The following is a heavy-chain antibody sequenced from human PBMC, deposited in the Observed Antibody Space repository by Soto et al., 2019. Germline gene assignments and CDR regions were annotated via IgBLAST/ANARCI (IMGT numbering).Heavy chain of an antibody. J-gene: IGHJ5*02. D-gene: IGHD4-17*01. CDR2: IYYSGST. CDR3: ARHEFGDYWWFDP. V-gene: IGHV4-59*05. Sequence: SETLSLTCTVSGASISGFYWSWIRKSAGKGLEWVGRIYYSGSTYYNPSLKSRVTISVDTSKNQFSLKLSSVTAADTAVYYCARHEFGDYWWFDPWGQGTLVTVSS. CDR1: GASISGFY.